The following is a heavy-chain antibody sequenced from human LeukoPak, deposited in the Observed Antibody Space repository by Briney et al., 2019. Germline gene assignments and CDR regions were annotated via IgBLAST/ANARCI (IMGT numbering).Heavy chain of an antibody. J-gene: IGHJ4*02. CDR3: AKRIYGWYQIDY. CDR1: GFSFRDYA. D-gene: IGHD6-19*01. Sequence: PGGSVRLSCAVSGFSFRDYAMSWVRQAPGKGPEGVSAITGPGEGTFYADSLKGRFTISRDNSKDILFLQMNSLRAEDTAVYYCAKRIYGWYQIDYWGQGTLVTVSS. V-gene: IGHV3-23*01. CDR2: ITGPGEGT.